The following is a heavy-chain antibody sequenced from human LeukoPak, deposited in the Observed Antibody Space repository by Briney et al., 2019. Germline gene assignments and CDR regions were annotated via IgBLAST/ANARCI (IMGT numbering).Heavy chain of an antibody. CDR1: GYTFTGYY. V-gene: IGHV1-2*02. J-gene: IGHJ4*02. Sequence: ASVKVSCKASGYTFTGYYMHWVRQAPGQGLEWMGWINPNSGGTNYAQKFQGRVTMTRDTSISTAYMELSSLRSEDTAVYYCASSGKYSGYDPEDYWGQGTLVTVSS. CDR3: ASSGKYSGYDPEDY. CDR2: INPNSGGT. D-gene: IGHD5-12*01.